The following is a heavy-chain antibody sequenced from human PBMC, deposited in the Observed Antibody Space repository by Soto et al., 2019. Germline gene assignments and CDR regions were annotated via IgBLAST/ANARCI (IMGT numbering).Heavy chain of an antibody. CDR3: APVPAASSYYNTDV. D-gene: IGHD2-2*01. CDR1: GFAFSSYA. CDR2: IVDTGGRT. Sequence: EVQLLESGGGLVQPGGSLRLSCTASGFAFSSYAMNWVRQAPGKGLEWASGIVDTGGRTFYADSVKGRFTISRDNAKNTLYLEMNSLRAEDTAIYYCAPVPAASSYYNTDVWGQGTTVTVSS. J-gene: IGHJ6*02. V-gene: IGHV3-23*01.